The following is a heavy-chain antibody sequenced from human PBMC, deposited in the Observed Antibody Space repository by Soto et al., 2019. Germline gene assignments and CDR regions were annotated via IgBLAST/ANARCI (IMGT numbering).Heavy chain of an antibody. D-gene: IGHD3-10*01. CDR3: ARGRVLWFGEFPSFDY. V-gene: IGHV4-30-4*01. CDR2: IYYSGST. Sequence: SETLSLTCTVSGGSISSGDYYWSWIRQPPGKGLEWIGYIYYSGSTYYNPSLKSRVTISVDTSKNQFSLKLSSVTAADTAVYYCARGRVLWFGEFPSFDYWGQGTLVTSPQ. J-gene: IGHJ4*02. CDR1: GGSISSGDYY.